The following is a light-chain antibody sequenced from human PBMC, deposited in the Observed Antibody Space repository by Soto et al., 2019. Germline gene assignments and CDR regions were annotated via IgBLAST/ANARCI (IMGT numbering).Light chain of an antibody. CDR3: QHPISPLT. CDR1: QGISTY. Sequence: DIQMTQSPSAMSASVGDRVTITCRASQGISTYLAWYQQKPGTAPKLLIYAASTLQSGVPSRFSGSGSGTDFTFTINSLQPEDFATYYCQHPISPLTFGGGTKVDIK. V-gene: IGKV1-9*01. CDR2: AAS. J-gene: IGKJ4*01.